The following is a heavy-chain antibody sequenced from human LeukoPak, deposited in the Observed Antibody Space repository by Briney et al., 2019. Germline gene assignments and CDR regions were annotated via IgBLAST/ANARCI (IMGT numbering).Heavy chain of an antibody. V-gene: IGHV3-48*02. Sequence: GGSLRLSCAASGFTFSSYSMNWVRQAPGKGLEWVSYIRSSGSPIYYADSVRGRFTISRDNAKNSLYLQMNSLRDEDTAVYYCVRGPDALDFWGQGTPVTVSS. CDR2: IRSSGSPI. CDR3: VRGPDALDF. J-gene: IGHJ4*02. CDR1: GFTFSSYS.